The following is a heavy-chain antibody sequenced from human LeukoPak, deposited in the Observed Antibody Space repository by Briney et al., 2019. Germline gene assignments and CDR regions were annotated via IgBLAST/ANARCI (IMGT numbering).Heavy chain of an antibody. D-gene: IGHD2-15*01. CDR3: ARSSGGRYESYYYGMDV. J-gene: IGHJ6*02. CDR2: IYYSGST. CDR1: GGSISSGDYY. V-gene: IGHV4-30-4*01. Sequence: SETLSLTCTVSGGSISSGDYYWSWIRQPPGKGLEWIGYIYYSGSTYYNPSLKSRVTISVDTSKNQFSLKLSSVTAADTAVYYCARSSGGRYESYYYGMDVWGQGTRSPSP.